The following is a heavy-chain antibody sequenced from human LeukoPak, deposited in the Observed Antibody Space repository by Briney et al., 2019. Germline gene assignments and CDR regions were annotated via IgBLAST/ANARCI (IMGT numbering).Heavy chain of an antibody. V-gene: IGHV1-18*01. CDR1: GYTFTGYD. Sequence: GASVKVSCKASGYTFTGYDISWVRQAPGQGLEWMGWISAYNGNINYAQNLQGRVTMTTDTSTSTAYMELRSLRSDDTAVYYCARGAAAGISYSYWYFDLWGRGTLVTVSS. J-gene: IGHJ2*01. D-gene: IGHD6-13*01. CDR2: ISAYNGNI. CDR3: ARGAAAGISYSYWYFDL.